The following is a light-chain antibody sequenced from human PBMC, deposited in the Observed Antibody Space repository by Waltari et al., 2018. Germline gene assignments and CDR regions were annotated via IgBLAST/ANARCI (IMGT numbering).Light chain of an antibody. V-gene: IGLV3-25*03. CDR1: ALPKQL. J-gene: IGLJ2*01. CDR3: QSADSTSTHVV. CDR2: KDT. Sequence: SYELTQPPSVSVSPGQPATITCPGHALPKQLALWYQQKPGQAPVLVTHKDTERPSGIPDRFSGSTSGTKVTLTISGVQAEDEADYYCQSADSTSTHVVFGGGTKLTVL.